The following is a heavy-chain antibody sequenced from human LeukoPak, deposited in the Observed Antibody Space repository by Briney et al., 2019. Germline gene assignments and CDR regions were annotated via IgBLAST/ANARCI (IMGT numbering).Heavy chain of an antibody. V-gene: IGHV1-3*01. CDR2: INAGNGNT. J-gene: IGHJ5*02. Sequence: ASVKVSCKASGYTFTSYAMHWVRQAPGQRLEWMGWINAGNGNTKHSQKFQGRVTITRDTSASTAYMELSSLRSEDTAVYYCARGVGYCSSTSCYAYNWFDPWGQGTLVTVSS. CDR1: GYTFTSYA. CDR3: ARGVGYCSSTSCYAYNWFDP. D-gene: IGHD2-2*01.